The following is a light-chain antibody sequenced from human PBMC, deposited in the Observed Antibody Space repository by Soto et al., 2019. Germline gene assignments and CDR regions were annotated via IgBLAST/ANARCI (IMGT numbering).Light chain of an antibody. CDR3: QQYGSSPPIP. J-gene: IGKJ5*01. Sequence: VGLKQSAGALSLYPGERATLSCRASQSVSSSYLAWYQQKTGQAPRLLIYGASSRATSIPDRFSGSGSGTDFTLTISRLEPEDVAVYYCQQYGSSPPIPFGQGTLLAIK. V-gene: IGKV3-20*01. CDR1: QSVSSSY. CDR2: GAS.